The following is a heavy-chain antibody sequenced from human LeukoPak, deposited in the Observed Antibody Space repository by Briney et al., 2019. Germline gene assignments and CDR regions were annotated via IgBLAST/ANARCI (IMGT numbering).Heavy chain of an antibody. CDR2: ISSSSSYI. V-gene: IGHV3-21*01. CDR1: GFTFSSYS. D-gene: IGHD5-18*01. Sequence: GGSLRLSCAASGFTFSSYSMNWVRQAPGKGLEWVSSISSSSSYIYYADSVKGRFTISRDNAKNSLYLQMNSLRAEDTAVYYCARDSTGYGYEEWSWGQGTLVTVSS. CDR3: ARDSTGYGYEEWS. J-gene: IGHJ5*02.